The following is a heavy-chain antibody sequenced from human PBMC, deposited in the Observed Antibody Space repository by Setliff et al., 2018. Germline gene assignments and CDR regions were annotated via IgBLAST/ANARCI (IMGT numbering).Heavy chain of an antibody. V-gene: IGHV4-61*09. Sequence: SETLSLTCTVSGGSISSGGYYWSWIRQPAGKGLEWIGHVHPDGSTNYNPSLYSRVVISVDTSKNQFSLKLTSVTAADTAVYYCVRALLWSGEGRFDPWGPETLLVTVSS. CDR2: VHPDGST. CDR1: GGSISSGGYY. CDR3: VRALLWSGEGRFDP. D-gene: IGHD3-10*01. J-gene: IGHJ5*02.